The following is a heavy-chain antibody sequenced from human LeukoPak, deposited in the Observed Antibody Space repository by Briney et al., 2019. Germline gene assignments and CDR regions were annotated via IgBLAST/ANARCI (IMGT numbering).Heavy chain of an antibody. V-gene: IGHV3-30-3*01. Sequence: PGGSLRLSCAASGLTSRNYVIHWVRQAPGKGLEWVAVTSSDLNVKLYADSVKGRFTISRDNSRSTLYLQMNSLRPEDTAIYYCAREGYYGSGSPPSLYFDYWGQGTLVTVSS. D-gene: IGHD3-10*01. J-gene: IGHJ4*02. CDR2: TSSDLNVK. CDR1: GLTSRNYV. CDR3: AREGYYGSGSPPSLYFDY.